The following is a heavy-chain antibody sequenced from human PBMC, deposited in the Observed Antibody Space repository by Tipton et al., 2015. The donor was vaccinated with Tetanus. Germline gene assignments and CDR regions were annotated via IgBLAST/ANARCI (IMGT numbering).Heavy chain of an antibody. Sequence: SLRLSCAVSGFTFKDYYMSWIRQAPGKGLEWLSFISSSGTDIHYADSVKGRFTISRDNAKNSLYLQMNSLRAEDTALYYCAKDNGGYSSSWRYGMDVWGQGTTVTVSS. J-gene: IGHJ6*02. CDR3: AKDNGGYSSSWRYGMDV. V-gene: IGHV3-11*01. CDR2: ISSSGTDI. D-gene: IGHD6-13*01. CDR1: GFTFKDYY.